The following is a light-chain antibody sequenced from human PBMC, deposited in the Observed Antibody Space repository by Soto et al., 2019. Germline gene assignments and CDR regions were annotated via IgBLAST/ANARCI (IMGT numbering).Light chain of an antibody. CDR1: SSDVGGYNY. CDR3: SSYTSRSTLVV. CDR2: EVS. V-gene: IGLV2-14*01. J-gene: IGLJ1*01. Sequence: QSALTQPASVSGSPGQSITISCTGTSSDVGGYNYVSWYQQHPGKAPQVLIYEVSNRPSGVSNRFSGSKSGNTASLTISGLQAEDEADYHCSSYTSRSTLVVFGTGTKVTVL.